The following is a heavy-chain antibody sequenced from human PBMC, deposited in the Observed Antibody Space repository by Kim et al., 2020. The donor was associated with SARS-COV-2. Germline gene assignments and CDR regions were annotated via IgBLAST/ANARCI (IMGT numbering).Heavy chain of an antibody. CDR2: T. D-gene: IGHD1-1*01. J-gene: IGHJ5*02. Sequence: TRHRPAFQCRVTISAAKSISTAYLQWSSLKASDTAMYYCARYNGFSWFDPWGQGTLVTVSS. CDR3: ARYNGFSWFDP. V-gene: IGHV5-51*01.